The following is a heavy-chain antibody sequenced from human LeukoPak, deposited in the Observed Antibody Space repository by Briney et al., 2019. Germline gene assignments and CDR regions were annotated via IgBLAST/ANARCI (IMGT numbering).Heavy chain of an antibody. CDR1: GFTFSSYA. J-gene: IGHJ4*02. Sequence: GRSLRLSCAASGFTFSSYAMHWGRQAPGKGVGGVAVISYDGSNKYYADSVKARFTISRDNSKNTVFLQMDSLRAEDTAKYYCSRERGDREFDYWGQGILVTVSS. CDR2: ISYDGSNK. V-gene: IGHV3-30-3*01. D-gene: IGHD5-18*01. CDR3: SRERGDREFDY.